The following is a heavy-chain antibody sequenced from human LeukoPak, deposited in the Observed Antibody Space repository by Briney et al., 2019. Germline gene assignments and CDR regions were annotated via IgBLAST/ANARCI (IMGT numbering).Heavy chain of an antibody. V-gene: IGHV1-18*01. CDR1: GYTFTSYG. CDR2: ISACNGNT. J-gene: IGHJ3*02. Sequence: EASVKVSCKASGYTFTSYGISWVRQAPGQGLEWMGWISACNGNTDYAQKLQGRVTMTTDTSTSTAYMELRSLRSDDTAVYYCATRNPPRYCSSTSCYTRWDDAFDIWGQGTMVTVSS. CDR3: ATRNPPRYCSSTSCYTRWDDAFDI. D-gene: IGHD2-2*02.